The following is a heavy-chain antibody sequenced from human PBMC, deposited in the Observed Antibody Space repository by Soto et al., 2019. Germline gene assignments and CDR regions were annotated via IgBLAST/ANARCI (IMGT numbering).Heavy chain of an antibody. CDR3: ARADRGTWIQLWLPGAFDI. V-gene: IGHV4-34*01. CDR2: INHSGST. J-gene: IGHJ3*02. Sequence: SETLSLTCAVYGGSFSGYYWSWIRQPPGKGLEWIGEINHSGSTNYNPSLKSRVTISVDTSKNQFSPELSSVTAADTAVYYCARADRGTWIQLWLPGAFDIWGQGTMVTVSS. D-gene: IGHD5-18*01. CDR1: GGSFSGYY.